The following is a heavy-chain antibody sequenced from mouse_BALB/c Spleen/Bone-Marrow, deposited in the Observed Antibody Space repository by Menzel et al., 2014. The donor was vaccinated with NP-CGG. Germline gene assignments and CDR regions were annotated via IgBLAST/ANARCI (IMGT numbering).Heavy chain of an antibody. V-gene: IGHV1-69*02. Sequence: QVQLQQSGADLVRPGASVRLSCKASGYTFTTYWINWVKPRPGQGLEWIGNIYPSDNYTNYNQKFKDRATLTVDKSSSTAYMQLSSPTSEDSAVYYCTRTYEYFDYWGQGTTLTVSS. CDR2: IYPSDNYT. J-gene: IGHJ2*01. CDR3: TRTYEYFDY. D-gene: IGHD2-3*01. CDR1: GYTFTTYW.